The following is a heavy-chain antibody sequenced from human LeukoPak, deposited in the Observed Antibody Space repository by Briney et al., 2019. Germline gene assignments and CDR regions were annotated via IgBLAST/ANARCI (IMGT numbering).Heavy chain of an antibody. V-gene: IGHV3-21*01. J-gene: IGHJ6*03. CDR2: ITSGSSYI. CDR1: GFTFSSYN. Sequence: SGGSLRLSCAASGFTFSSYNMNWVRQAPGKGLEWVSSITSGSSYIYYADSVKGRFTISRDNAKNSLYLQMNSLRAEDTAVYYCARDPYSGSYGNYYYYLMDAWGKGTTVTISS. CDR3: ARDPYSGSYGNYYYYLMDA. D-gene: IGHD1-26*01.